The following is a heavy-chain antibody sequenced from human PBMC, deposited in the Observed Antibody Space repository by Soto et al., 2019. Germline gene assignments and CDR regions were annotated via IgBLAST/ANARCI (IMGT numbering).Heavy chain of an antibody. CDR1: GGSISSGDYY. CDR2: IYYSGST. D-gene: IGHD1-7*01. CDR3: ARFLITGTRWFDP. J-gene: IGHJ5*02. V-gene: IGHV4-30-4*01. Sequence: PSETLSLTCTVSGGSISSGDYYWSWIRQPPGKGLEWIGYIYYSGSTYYNPSLKSRVTISVDTSKNQFSLKLSSVTAADTAVYYCARFLITGTRWFDPWGQGTLVTVPQ.